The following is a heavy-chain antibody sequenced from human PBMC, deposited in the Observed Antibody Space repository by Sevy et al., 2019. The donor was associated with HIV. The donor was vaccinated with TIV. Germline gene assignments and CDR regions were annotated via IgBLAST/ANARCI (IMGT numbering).Heavy chain of an antibody. CDR2: IIPIFGTA. D-gene: IGHD1-26*01. Sequence: ASVKVSCKASGGTFSSYAISWVRQAPGQGLEWMGGIIPIFGTANYAQKFQGRVTITADESTSTAYMELSSLRSEDTAVYYCAREYSWDPHHRDAFDIWGQGTMVTVSS. CDR1: GGTFSSYA. CDR3: AREYSWDPHHRDAFDI. J-gene: IGHJ3*02. V-gene: IGHV1-69*13.